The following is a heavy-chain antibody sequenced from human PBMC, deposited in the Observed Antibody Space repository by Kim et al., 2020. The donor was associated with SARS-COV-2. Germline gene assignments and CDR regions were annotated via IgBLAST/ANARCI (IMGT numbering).Heavy chain of an antibody. CDR2: ISGSGGST. V-gene: IGHV3-23*01. CDR3: AQDKIDGYNWPYYGMEV. CDR1: GFTFSSYA. D-gene: IGHD5-12*01. Sequence: GGSLRLSCAASGFTFSSYAMSWVRQAPGKGLEWVSAISGSGGSTYYADSVKGRFTISRDNSKKTLYLQRNSLRAEDTALYYCAQDKIDGYNWPYYGMEVWGQGTTVTVSS. J-gene: IGHJ6*02.